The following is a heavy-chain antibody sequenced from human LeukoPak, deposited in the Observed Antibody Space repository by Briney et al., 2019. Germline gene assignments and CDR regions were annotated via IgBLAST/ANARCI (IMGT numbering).Heavy chain of an antibody. D-gene: IGHD3-22*01. CDR2: ISSSSSYI. V-gene: IGHV3-21*04. CDR3: ARRGYDSSGYYPYYFDY. CDR1: GFTFSSYS. J-gene: IGHJ4*02. Sequence: GGSLRHSCAASGFTFSSYSMNWVRQAPGKGLEWVSSISSSSSYIYYADSVKGRFTISRDNAKNSLYLQMNSLRAEDTAVYYCARRGYDSSGYYPYYFDYWGQGTLVTVSS.